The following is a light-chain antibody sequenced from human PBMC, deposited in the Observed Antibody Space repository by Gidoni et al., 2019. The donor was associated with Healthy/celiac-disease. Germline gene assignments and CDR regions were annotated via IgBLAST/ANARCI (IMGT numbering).Light chain of an antibody. CDR1: NIGSKS. Sequence: SYVLHQPPSMPVAPGQTARITCGGNNIGSKSVHWYQQKPGQAPVLVVYDDSDRPSGIPERFSGSNSGTTATLTISRVEAGDEADYYCQVWDSSSAHVVFGGGTKLTVL. J-gene: IGLJ2*01. V-gene: IGLV3-21*02. CDR3: QVWDSSSAHVV. CDR2: DDS.